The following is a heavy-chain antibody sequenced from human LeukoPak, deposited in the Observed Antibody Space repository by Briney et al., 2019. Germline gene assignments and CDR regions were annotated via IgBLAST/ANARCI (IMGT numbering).Heavy chain of an antibody. J-gene: IGHJ4*02. Sequence: HPGGSLRLSCGASGFTFSNCGMHWVRQAPGKGLEWVAFIRHVGSNEYYADSVKGRFTISRDNSKNTLYLQMNSLRAEDTAVYYCAKDRATMIGVIRRAPRGDFDYWGQGTLVTVSS. V-gene: IGHV3-30*02. CDR3: AKDRATMIGVIRRAPRGDFDY. D-gene: IGHD3-22*01. CDR1: GFTFSNCG. CDR2: IRHVGSNE.